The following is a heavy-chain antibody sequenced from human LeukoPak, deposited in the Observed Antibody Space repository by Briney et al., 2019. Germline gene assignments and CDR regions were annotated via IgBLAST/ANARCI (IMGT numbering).Heavy chain of an antibody. V-gene: IGHV3-53*01. CDR2: IYSGGST. CDR1: GFIVSSNY. CDR3: ARDFESGYSYGPGY. D-gene: IGHD5-18*01. J-gene: IGHJ4*02. Sequence: GGSLRLSCAASGFIVSSNYMSWVRQAPGKGLEWVSVIYSGGSTYYADSVKGRFTISRDNSKNTLYLQMNSLRAEDTAVYYCARDFESGYSYGPGYWGQGTLVTVSS.